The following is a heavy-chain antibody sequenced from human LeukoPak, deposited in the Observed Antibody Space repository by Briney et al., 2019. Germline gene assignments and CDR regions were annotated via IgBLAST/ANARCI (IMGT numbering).Heavy chain of an antibody. J-gene: IGHJ4*02. Sequence: SETLSLTCTVSGGSISSSSYYWGWLRQPPGKGLGGVASIYYSGSTYYNPSLKSRVTISVDTSKNQFSLKLSSVTAADTAVYSCARQVVISGWYVDYLDYWGQGTLVTVSS. CDR1: GGSISSSSYY. CDR2: IYYSGST. D-gene: IGHD6-19*01. CDR3: ARQVVISGWYVDYLDY. V-gene: IGHV4-39*01.